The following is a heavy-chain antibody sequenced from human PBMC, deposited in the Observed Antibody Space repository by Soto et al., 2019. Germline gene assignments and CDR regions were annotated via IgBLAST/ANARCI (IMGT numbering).Heavy chain of an antibody. D-gene: IGHD5-18*01. CDR3: ARALIHQDQAMDYYYYGMDV. CDR1: GGTFSSYA. V-gene: IGHV1-69*06. Sequence: QVQLVQSGAEVKKPGSSVKVSCKASGGTFSSYAISWVRQAPGQGLEWMGGIIPIFGTANYGQKFQGRVTITADKSTSTAYMELSSMRSDDTAVYYCARALIHQDQAMDYYYYGMDVWGQGTTVTVSS. CDR2: IIPIFGTA. J-gene: IGHJ6*02.